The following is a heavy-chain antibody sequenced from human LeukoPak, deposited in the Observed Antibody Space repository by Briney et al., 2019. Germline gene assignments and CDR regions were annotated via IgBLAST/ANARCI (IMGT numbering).Heavy chain of an antibody. J-gene: IGHJ4*02. CDR1: GFTYSRYA. D-gene: IGHD3-22*01. CDR2: ISSNGGST. CDR3: ARFDSGLMYFLY. Sequence: GGPLRLSCAASGFTYSRYAMHWVRQAPGKGLEYVSAISSNGGSTYYAHSVKGRFTISRDNSKNTLSLQVGSLRAEDMALYYCARFDSGLMYFLYWGQGTLVTVSS. V-gene: IGHV3-64*01.